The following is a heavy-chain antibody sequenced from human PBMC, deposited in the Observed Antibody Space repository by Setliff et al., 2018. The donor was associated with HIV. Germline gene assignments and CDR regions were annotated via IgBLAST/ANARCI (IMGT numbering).Heavy chain of an antibody. D-gene: IGHD5-18*01. J-gene: IGHJ4*02. CDR1: GGSISSYY. CDR3: ASGEYNYGYRFDY. Sequence: SETLSLTCTVSGGSISSYYWSWIQQPPGKGLEWIGYIYYSGSTNYNPSLKSRVTISVDTSKNQFSLKLSSVTAADTAVYYCASGEYNYGYRFDYWGQGTLVTVS. V-gene: IGHV4-59*01. CDR2: IYYSGST.